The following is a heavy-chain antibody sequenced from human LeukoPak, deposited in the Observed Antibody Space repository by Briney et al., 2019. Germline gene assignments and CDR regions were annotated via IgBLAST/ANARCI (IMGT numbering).Heavy chain of an antibody. J-gene: IGHJ5*02. CDR3: AKDIGSGYDYGSWFDP. CDR1: GFTFDDYA. Sequence: PGRSLRLSCAASGFTFDDYAMHWVRQAPGKGLEWVSGTSWNSGSIGYADSVKGRFTISRDNAKNSLYLQMNSLRAEDMALYYCAKDIGSGYDYGSWFDPWGQGTLVTVSS. V-gene: IGHV3-9*03. CDR2: TSWNSGSI. D-gene: IGHD5-12*01.